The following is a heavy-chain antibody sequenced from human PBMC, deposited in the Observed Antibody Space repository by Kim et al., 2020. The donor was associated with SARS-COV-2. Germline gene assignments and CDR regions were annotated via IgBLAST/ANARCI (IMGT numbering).Heavy chain of an antibody. CDR3: ARGQY. J-gene: IGHJ4*02. CDR2: IKPDGSEK. Sequence: GGSLRLSCAASGFMFSDNWMSWVRQAPGKGLQWVANIKPDGSEKYYVDSVKGRFTIFRDNAKNSLYLQMNSLRAEDTAVYYCARGQYWGQGTLVTVSS. CDR1: GFMFSDNW. V-gene: IGHV3-7*03.